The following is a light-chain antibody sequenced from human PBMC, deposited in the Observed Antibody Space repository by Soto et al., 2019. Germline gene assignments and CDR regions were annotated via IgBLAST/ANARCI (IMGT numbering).Light chain of an antibody. V-gene: IGKV3-15*01. CDR3: QQYNKWPYT. CDR1: QHVSSN. J-gene: IGKJ2*01. CDR2: RAS. Sequence: EIVMTQSPATLSVSPGGSATLSCRASQHVSSNLAWYRQKPGQPPTLLIYRASTRATGISATFSGSGSGTEFTLTISRLQSEDFAVYYCQQYNKWPYTCGQGTKLEI.